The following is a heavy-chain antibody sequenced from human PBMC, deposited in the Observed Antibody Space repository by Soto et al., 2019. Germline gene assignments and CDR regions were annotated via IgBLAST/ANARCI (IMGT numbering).Heavy chain of an antibody. CDR3: AASIFYYGMDV. CDR2: IYPGDSDT. J-gene: IGHJ6*02. CDR1: GYTFTNYW. V-gene: IGHV5-51*01. Sequence: GESLKISCKGSGYTFTNYWIGWVRQMPGKGLEWMGIIYPGDSDTKYNPSFQGQVTISADKSITTTYLRWTSLKASDTAIYYCAASIFYYGMDVWGQGTTVTVAS.